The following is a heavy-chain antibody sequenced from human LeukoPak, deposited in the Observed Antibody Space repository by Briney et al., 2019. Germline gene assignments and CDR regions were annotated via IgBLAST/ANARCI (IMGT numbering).Heavy chain of an antibody. CDR2: VNLQGST. V-gene: IGHV4-4*02. CDR3: AREGGPYRPLDY. J-gene: IGHJ4*02. Sequence: PGGSLRLSCGASGFTFTNFAMNWVRQAPGKGLEWIGEVNLQGSTNYNPSLMRRVAISVDTSANHVSLQLTSVTAADTAVYYCAREGGPYRPLDYSGQGTLVTVSS. CDR1: GFTFTNFA.